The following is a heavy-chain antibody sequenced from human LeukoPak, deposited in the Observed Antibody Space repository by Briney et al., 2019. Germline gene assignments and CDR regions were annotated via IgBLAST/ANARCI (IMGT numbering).Heavy chain of an antibody. CDR3: ARGAGVPAAMGAYYYYYYMDV. V-gene: IGHV4-4*07. Sequence: SETLSLTCTVSGGSISSYYWSWIRQPAGKGLEWIGRIYTSGSTNYNPSLKSRVTMSVDTSKNQFSLKLSSVTAADTAVYYCARGAGVPAAMGAYYYYYYMDVWGKGTTVTISS. J-gene: IGHJ6*03. D-gene: IGHD2-2*01. CDR1: GGSISSYY. CDR2: IYTSGST.